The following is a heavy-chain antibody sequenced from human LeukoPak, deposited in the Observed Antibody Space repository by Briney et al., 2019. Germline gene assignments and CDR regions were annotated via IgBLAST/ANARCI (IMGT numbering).Heavy chain of an antibody. CDR2: INHSGST. CDR3: ARAGGSYYNL. Sequence: SETLSLTCAVYGGSFSGYYWSWIRQPPGKGLEWIGEINHSGSTNYNPSPKSRVTTSVDTSKNQFSLKLSSVTAADTAVYYCARAGGSYYNLWGQGTLVTVSS. V-gene: IGHV4-34*01. J-gene: IGHJ5*02. D-gene: IGHD1-26*01. CDR1: GGSFSGYY.